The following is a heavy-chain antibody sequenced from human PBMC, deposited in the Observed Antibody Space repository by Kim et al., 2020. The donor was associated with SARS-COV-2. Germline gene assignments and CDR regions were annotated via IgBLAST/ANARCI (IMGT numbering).Heavy chain of an antibody. V-gene: IGHV1-3*01. CDR3: ARLYYYDSIPDY. Sequence: TKYSQKFQGQVTLTRDTSASTAYMELSSLRSEDTAVYYCARLYYYDSIPDYWGQGTLVTVSS. CDR2: T. D-gene: IGHD3-22*01. J-gene: IGHJ4*02.